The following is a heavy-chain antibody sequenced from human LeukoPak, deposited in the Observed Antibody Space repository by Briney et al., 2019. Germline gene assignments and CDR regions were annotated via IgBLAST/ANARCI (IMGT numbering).Heavy chain of an antibody. D-gene: IGHD4-23*01. Sequence: SQTLSLTCTVSGGSISSGDYYWSWIRQPPGEGLEWIGYIYYSGSTYYNPSLKSRVTISVDKSKNQFSLKLSSVTAGDTAVYYCARDVRGGNSFTSDWYFDLWGRGTLVTVSS. V-gene: IGHV4-30-4*01. CDR1: GGSISSGDYY. CDR3: ARDVRGGNSFTSDWYFDL. J-gene: IGHJ2*01. CDR2: IYYSGST.